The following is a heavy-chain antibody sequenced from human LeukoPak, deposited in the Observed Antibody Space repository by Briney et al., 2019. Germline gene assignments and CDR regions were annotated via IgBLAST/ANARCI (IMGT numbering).Heavy chain of an antibody. V-gene: IGHV3-53*01. CDR3: ARQVGATTLFEH. Sequence: GGSLRLSCAASGFSVSSNYVSWVRPAPGKGLEWVSPIYSGGTTYYADSVKGRFTISRDNSKNTLYLQMDRLRVEDTAVYYCARQVGATTLFEHWGQGTLVTVSS. J-gene: IGHJ4*02. CDR2: IYSGGTT. D-gene: IGHD1-26*01. CDR1: GFSVSSNY.